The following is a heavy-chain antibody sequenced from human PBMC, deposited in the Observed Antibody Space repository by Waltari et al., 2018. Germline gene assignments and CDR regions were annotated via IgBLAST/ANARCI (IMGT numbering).Heavy chain of an antibody. CDR2: ISAYSGDS. V-gene: IGHV1-18*01. Sequence: QVQLVQSGPEVKKPGASVNVSCKAAGYTFTRYGFSWVRQAPGQRLEWMGWISAYSGDSFYAEKFQDRGTMTIDTSTTTAYMEMRSLTSDDTAIYYCARAIDYKIHFDFWGQGTLVTVSS. CDR3: ARAIDYKIHFDF. J-gene: IGHJ4*02. D-gene: IGHD4-4*01. CDR1: GYTFTRYG.